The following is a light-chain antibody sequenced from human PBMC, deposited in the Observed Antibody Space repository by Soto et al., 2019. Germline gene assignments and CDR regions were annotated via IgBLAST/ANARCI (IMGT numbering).Light chain of an antibody. CDR3: QQYYSYPLT. CDR2: VAS. Sequence: AIQVTQSPSSLSASIGDRVTITCRASRHITSSLAWYQVKPGTAPKLLIYVASSLQSGVPSRFSGSGSGTEFTLTISRLQSEDFATYYCQQYYSYPLTFGQGTRL. V-gene: IGKV1-8*01. J-gene: IGKJ5*01. CDR1: RHITSS.